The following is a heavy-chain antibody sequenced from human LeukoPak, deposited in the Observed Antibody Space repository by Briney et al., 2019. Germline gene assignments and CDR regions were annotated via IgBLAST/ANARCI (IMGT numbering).Heavy chain of an antibody. V-gene: IGHV3-30*18. CDR3: AKEAGGGYQEFDY. J-gene: IGHJ4*02. Sequence: PGGSLRLSCAASGFTFSSYGMHWVRQAPGKGLEWVAVISYDGSNKYYADSVKGRFTISRDNSKNTLYLQMNSLRAEDTAVYYCAKEAGGGYQEFDYWGQGTLVTVSS. CDR1: GFTFSSYG. CDR2: ISYDGSNK. D-gene: IGHD5-24*01.